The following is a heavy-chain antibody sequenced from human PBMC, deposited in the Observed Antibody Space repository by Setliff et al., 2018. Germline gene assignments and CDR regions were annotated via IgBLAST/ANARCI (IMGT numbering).Heavy chain of an antibody. V-gene: IGHV4-4*08. CDR1: GVSVSRHY. J-gene: IGHJ5*02. D-gene: IGHD1-1*01. Sequence: SETLSLTCIISGVSVSRHYWSWIRQPPGKTLEWIGYIYTGGSTTYNPSLKSRVTLSLDTSKNHLSLNLTSVTAADTAVYYCAGDVWGAGTGWFDPWGLGILVTVSS. CDR3: AGDVWGAGTGWFDP. CDR2: IYTGGST.